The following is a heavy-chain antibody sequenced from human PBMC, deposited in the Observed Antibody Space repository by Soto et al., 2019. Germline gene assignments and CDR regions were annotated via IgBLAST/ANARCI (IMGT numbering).Heavy chain of an antibody. CDR3: ARGTPITYWYFDL. CDR2: INTNSGGT. CDR1: GYTFTGYY. V-gene: IGHV1-2*04. D-gene: IGHD5-12*01. J-gene: IGHJ2*01. Sequence: QVQLVQSGAEVKKPGASVKVSCKASGYTFTGYYMHWVRQAPGQGLEWMGWINTNSGGTNYAQKFQGWVTMTRATSISTAYMELSRLRSDDTAVYYCARGTPITYWYFDLWGRGTLVTVSS.